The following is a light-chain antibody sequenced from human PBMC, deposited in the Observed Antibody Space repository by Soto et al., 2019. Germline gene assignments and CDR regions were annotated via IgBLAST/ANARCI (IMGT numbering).Light chain of an antibody. V-gene: IGKV1-39*01. Sequence: DIQMTQSPSSLSASVGDRVTITCRASQSISSYLNWYQQKPGKAPKLLIYAASSLQSGGPSRFSGSGSGTDVTLTISSLQPEDFATYYCQQSDSTPWTFGQGTKVEIK. J-gene: IGKJ1*01. CDR1: QSISSY. CDR3: QQSDSTPWT. CDR2: AAS.